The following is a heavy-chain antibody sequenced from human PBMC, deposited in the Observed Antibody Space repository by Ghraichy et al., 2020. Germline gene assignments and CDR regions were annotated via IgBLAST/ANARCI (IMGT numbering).Heavy chain of an antibody. V-gene: IGHV3-48*02. CDR1: GFTFKSYA. Sequence: GGSLRLSCAASGFTFKSYAITWVRQAPGKGLELVSYISHRSDTAHYADSVRGRFTISRDNAKNSLYLQMNNLRDEDTAVYYCARDVWEGYCSGTRCSDWYDPWGQGTRVTVSS. CDR3: ARDVWEGYCSGTRCSDWYDP. CDR2: ISHRSDTA. J-gene: IGHJ5*02. D-gene: IGHD2-15*01.